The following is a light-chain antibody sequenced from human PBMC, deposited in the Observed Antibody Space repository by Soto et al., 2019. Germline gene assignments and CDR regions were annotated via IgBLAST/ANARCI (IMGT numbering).Light chain of an antibody. J-gene: IGLJ7*01. Sequence: QSVLTQPPSASGNPGQRVTISCSGGSSNIGSNTVNWYQQLPGTAPKLLIYSNNQRPSGVPDRFSGSRSGTSASLAISGLQSEDEADYYCAAWDDSLNGAVFGGGTQLTVL. V-gene: IGLV1-44*01. CDR2: SNN. CDR1: SSNIGSNT. CDR3: AAWDDSLNGAV.